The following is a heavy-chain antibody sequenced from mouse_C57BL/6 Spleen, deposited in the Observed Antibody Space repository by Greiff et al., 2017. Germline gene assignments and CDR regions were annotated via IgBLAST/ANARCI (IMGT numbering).Heavy chain of an antibody. CDR2: ISSGSSTI. Sequence: EVMLVESGGGLVKPGGSLKLSCAASGFTFSDYGMHWVRQAPEKGLEWVAYISSGSSTIYYADTVKGRFTISRDNAKNTLFLQMTSLRSEDTAMYYCASTGAGGFAYWGQGTLVTVSA. V-gene: IGHV5-17*01. CDR3: ASTGAGGFAY. J-gene: IGHJ3*01. CDR1: GFTFSDYG.